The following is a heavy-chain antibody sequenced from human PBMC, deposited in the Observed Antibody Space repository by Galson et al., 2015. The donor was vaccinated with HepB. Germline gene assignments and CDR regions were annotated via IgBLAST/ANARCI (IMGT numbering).Heavy chain of an antibody. CDR2: ISSNGGST. CDR1: GFTFSSYA. D-gene: IGHD5-12*01. V-gene: IGHV3-64D*06. J-gene: IGHJ4*02. Sequence: SLRLSCAASGFTFSSYAMHWVRQAPGKGLEYVSAISSNGGSTYYADSVKGRFTISRDNSKNTLYLQMSSLRAEDTAVYYCVKRIVATTQFSDYWGQGTLVTVSS. CDR3: VKRIVATTQFSDY.